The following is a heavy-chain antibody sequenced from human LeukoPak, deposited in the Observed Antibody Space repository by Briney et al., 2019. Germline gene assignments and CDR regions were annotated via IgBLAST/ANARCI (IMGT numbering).Heavy chain of an antibody. D-gene: IGHD3-3*01. Sequence: GGSLRLSCTASGFTFGDYAMSWVRQAPGKGLEWVANIKQDGSEKYYVDSVKGRFTISRDNAKNSLYLQMNSLRAEDTAVYYCARLPYYDFWSGYYTDAWYYFDYWGQGTLVTVSS. CDR3: ARLPYYDFWSGYYTDAWYYFDY. J-gene: IGHJ4*02. V-gene: IGHV3-7*01. CDR2: IKQDGSEK. CDR1: GFTFGDYA.